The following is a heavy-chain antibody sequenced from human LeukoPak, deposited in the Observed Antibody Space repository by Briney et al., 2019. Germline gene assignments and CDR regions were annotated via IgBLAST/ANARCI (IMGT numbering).Heavy chain of an antibody. Sequence: ASVKVSCKASGYTFTSYAMNWVRQAPGQGLEWMGWINTNTGSPTYAQGFTGRFVFSLDTSVSTAYLQISSLKAEDTAVYYCARQASYDFWSGGTYYYYYYMDVWGKGTTVTVSS. CDR3: ARQASYDFWSGGTYYYYYYMDV. J-gene: IGHJ6*03. V-gene: IGHV7-4-1*02. D-gene: IGHD3-3*01. CDR1: GYTFTSYA. CDR2: INTNTGSP.